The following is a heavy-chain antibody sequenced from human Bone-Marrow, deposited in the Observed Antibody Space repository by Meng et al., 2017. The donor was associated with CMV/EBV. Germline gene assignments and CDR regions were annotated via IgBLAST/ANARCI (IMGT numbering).Heavy chain of an antibody. D-gene: IGHD6-6*01. Sequence: GGSLRLSCAASGFTFSYYDMHWVRQAPGRGLEWVAVISYDEVKTYYADSMRGRFTISRDNSKNTLYLELTSPRSEDTAVYYCASVSSIAARPFDYCGQGTLVTVSS. J-gene: IGHJ4*02. CDR1: GFTFSYYD. V-gene: IGHV3-30*04. CDR2: ISYDEVKT. CDR3: ASVSSIAARPFDY.